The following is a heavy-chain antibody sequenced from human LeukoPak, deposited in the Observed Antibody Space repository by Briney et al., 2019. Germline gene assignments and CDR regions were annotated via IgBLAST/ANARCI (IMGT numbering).Heavy chain of an antibody. D-gene: IGHD1-26*01. CDR1: GFTFDNYA. CDR2: VSGSGAIA. J-gene: IGHJ4*02. V-gene: IGHV3-23*01. Sequence: PGGSLRLSCAVSGFTFDNYAMSWVRQAPGKGLEWVSTVSGSGAIAYYTDSDKGRFTISRDNSKNTLYLQMSSLTAKDTAVYYCAKDRSIGTYYTFDSWGQGTLVTVSS. CDR3: AKDRSIGTYYTFDS.